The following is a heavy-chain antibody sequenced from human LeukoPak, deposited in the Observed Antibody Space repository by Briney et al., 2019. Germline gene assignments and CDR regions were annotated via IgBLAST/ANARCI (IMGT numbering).Heavy chain of an antibody. CDR2: IYYDGST. V-gene: IGHV4-61*01. CDR3: ASKSTDHGELRFDY. D-gene: IGHD4-17*01. Sequence: PSETLSLTCTVSSGSVSSDSYYWSWVRQPPGKGLEWIGYIYYDGSTNYNPSLKSRVTISADTSKNQFSLKLSSVTAADTAVYYCASKSTDHGELRFDYWGQGTLVTVSS. J-gene: IGHJ4*02. CDR1: SGSVSSDSYY.